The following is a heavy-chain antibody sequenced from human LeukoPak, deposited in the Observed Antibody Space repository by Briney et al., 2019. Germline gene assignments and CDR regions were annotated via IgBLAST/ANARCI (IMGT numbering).Heavy chain of an antibody. CDR3: ARQDYSDSDFDF. CDR2: INPNSGGT. CDR1: GYTFTDYY. D-gene: IGHD4-11*01. Sequence: ASVKVSCKASGYTFTDYYLHWVRQAPGQGLEWMRWINPNSGGTKYAQKFQGMVTMTRDTSISTAYMELSRLPSDDTAVYYCARQDYSDSDFDFWGQGTLVTVSS. J-gene: IGHJ4*02. V-gene: IGHV1-2*02.